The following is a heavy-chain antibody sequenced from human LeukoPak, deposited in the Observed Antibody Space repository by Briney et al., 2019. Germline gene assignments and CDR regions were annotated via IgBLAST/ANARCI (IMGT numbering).Heavy chain of an antibody. V-gene: IGHV3-53*01. Sequence: GGSLRLSCAASGFTVSSNYMSWVRQALGKGLEWVSVIYSGGSTYYADSVKGRFTISRDNSKNTLYLQMNSLRAEDTAVYYCAREYRYYYGMDVWGQGTTVTVSS. J-gene: IGHJ6*02. CDR1: GFTVSSNY. CDR2: IYSGGST. CDR3: AREYRYYYGMDV. D-gene: IGHD1-1*01.